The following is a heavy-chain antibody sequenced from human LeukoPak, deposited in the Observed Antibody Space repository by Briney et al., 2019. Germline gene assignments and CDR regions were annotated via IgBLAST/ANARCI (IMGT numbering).Heavy chain of an antibody. CDR2: ISSSGDTI. CDR1: GFTFSSNE. Sequence: GGSLRLSCAASGFTFSSNEMNWVRQAPGKGLEWVAYISSSGDTIYYADSVKGRFTISRDNAKNSLYLQMNSLRVEDTAVYYCAKRGAPTSIWLYWGQGTLVTVSS. J-gene: IGHJ4*02. D-gene: IGHD5-12*01. V-gene: IGHV3-48*03. CDR3: AKRGAPTSIWLY.